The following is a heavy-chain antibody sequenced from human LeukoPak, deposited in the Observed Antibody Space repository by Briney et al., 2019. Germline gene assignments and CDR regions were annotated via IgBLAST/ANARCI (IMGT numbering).Heavy chain of an antibody. Sequence: SVKVSCKASGGTFSSYAISWVRQAPGQGLEWMGGIIPIFGTANHAQKFQGRVTITADESTSTAYMELSSLRSEDTAVYYCARDPYDFWSGSYYYMDVWGKGTTVTVSS. D-gene: IGHD3-3*01. CDR3: ARDPYDFWSGSYYYMDV. J-gene: IGHJ6*03. V-gene: IGHV1-69*13. CDR2: IIPIFGTA. CDR1: GGTFSSYA.